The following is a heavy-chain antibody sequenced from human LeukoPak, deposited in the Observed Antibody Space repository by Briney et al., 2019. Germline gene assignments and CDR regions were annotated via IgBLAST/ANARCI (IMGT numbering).Heavy chain of an antibody. D-gene: IGHD1-26*01. V-gene: IGHV3-23*01. CDR2: ISGSFIGT. J-gene: IGHJ5*02. Sequence: GGSLRLSCAASGFTFSSYAMTWVRQAPGKGLEWVSGISGSFIGTFYADSVKGRFTISRDNAKNTLYLQMNSLRAEDTAVYYCARAPYSGSYYGEGWFDPWGQGTLVTVSS. CDR3: ARAPYSGSYYGEGWFDP. CDR1: GFTFSSYA.